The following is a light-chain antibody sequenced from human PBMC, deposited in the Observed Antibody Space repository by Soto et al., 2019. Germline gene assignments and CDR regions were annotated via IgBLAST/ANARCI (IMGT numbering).Light chain of an antibody. V-gene: IGLV2-8*01. CDR2: EVT. J-gene: IGLJ3*02. CDR1: SSDVGGYNY. CDR3: SSHAGINTVV. Sequence: QSVLTQPPSASGSPGQSVTISCTGTSSDVGGYNYVSWYQQHPGKAPKLMIYEVTKRPSGVPDRFSGSKSGNTASLTVSGLLAEDEADYYCSSHAGINTVVFGGGTQVTVL.